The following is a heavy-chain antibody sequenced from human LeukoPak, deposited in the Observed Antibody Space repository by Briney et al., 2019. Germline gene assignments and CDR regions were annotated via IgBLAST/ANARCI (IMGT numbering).Heavy chain of an antibody. CDR3: ARGPPVSD. J-gene: IGHJ4*02. CDR2: IYYSGST. V-gene: IGHV4-59*01. D-gene: IGHD2-8*01. CDR1: GGSISSYY. Sequence: PSETLSLTCTVSGGSISSYYWSWIRQPPGKGLEWIGYIYYSGSTNYNPSLKSRVTISVDTSKNQFSLKLSSVTAADTAVYYCARGPPVSDWGQGTLVTVSP.